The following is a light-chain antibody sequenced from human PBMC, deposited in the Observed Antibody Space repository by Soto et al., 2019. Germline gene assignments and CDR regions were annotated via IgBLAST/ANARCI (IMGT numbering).Light chain of an antibody. J-gene: IGKJ3*01. CDR3: QQRSNWPT. CDR2: GAS. V-gene: IGKV3D-20*02. CDR1: QSVSSSY. Sequence: EIVLTQSPGTLSLSPGERATLSCRSSQSVSSSYLAWYQQKPGQAPRLLIYGASSRATGIPDRFSGSGSETDFTLTISRLEPEDFAVYYCQQRSNWPTFGPGTKVDIK.